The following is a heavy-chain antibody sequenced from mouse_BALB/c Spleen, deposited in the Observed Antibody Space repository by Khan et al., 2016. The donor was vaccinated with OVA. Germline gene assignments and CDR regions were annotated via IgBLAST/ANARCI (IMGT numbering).Heavy chain of an antibody. CDR2: IDPYDSET. Sequence: QVQLQQPGTELVRPGTSVKLSCKVSGYTFTSYWMNWIKQRPEQGLEWIGRIDPYDSETHYNQKFKDKATLTVDKSSNTAYMQLTSLTSEDSAVYYCARNPFAYWGQGTLVTVSA. CDR1: GYTFTSYW. V-gene: IGHV1-52*01. J-gene: IGHJ3*01. CDR3: ARNPFAY.